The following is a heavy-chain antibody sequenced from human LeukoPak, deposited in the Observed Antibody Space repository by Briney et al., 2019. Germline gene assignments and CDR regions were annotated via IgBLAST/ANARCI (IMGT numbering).Heavy chain of an antibody. D-gene: IGHD3-10*01. CDR2: ISSSGSTI. CDR3: ARDAAPITMVRGVIQAPTGTAMAGGFDP. Sequence: PGGSLRLSCAASGFTFSSYSMNWVRQAPGKGLEWVSYISSSGSTIYFADSVKGRFTISRDNAKNSLYLQMNSLRAEDTAVYYCARDAAPITMVRGVIQAPTGTAMAGGFDPWGQGTLVTVSS. V-gene: IGHV3-48*04. J-gene: IGHJ5*02. CDR1: GFTFSSYS.